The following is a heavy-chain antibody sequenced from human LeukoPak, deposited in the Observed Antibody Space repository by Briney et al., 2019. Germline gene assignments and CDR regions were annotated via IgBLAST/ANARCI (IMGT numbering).Heavy chain of an antibody. Sequence: SETLSLTCTVSGGSISSYYWSWIRQPPGKGLEWIGYIYYSGSTNYNPSLKSRVTISVDTSKNQFSLKLSSVTAADTAVYYCARVSGSPSYYYYYGMDVWGQGTTVTVSS. CDR1: GGSISSYY. CDR3: ARVSGSPSYYYYYGMDV. J-gene: IGHJ6*02. V-gene: IGHV4-59*01. D-gene: IGHD1-26*01. CDR2: IYYSGST.